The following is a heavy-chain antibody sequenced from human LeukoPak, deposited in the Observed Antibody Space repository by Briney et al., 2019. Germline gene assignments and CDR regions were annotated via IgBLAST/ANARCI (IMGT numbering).Heavy chain of an antibody. CDR2: IYHSGST. CDR1: GGSFSGSNYY. J-gene: IGHJ5*02. V-gene: IGHV4-39*01. D-gene: IGHD1-26*01. Sequence: SETLSLTCTVSGGSFSGSNYYWGWIRQSPGKGPEWIGNIYHSGSTYYNPSLKSRVTISVDTPKNQFSLKLRSVAAADTALYYCARTYTGSDFDPRGQGTLVTVSS. CDR3: ARTYTGSDFDP.